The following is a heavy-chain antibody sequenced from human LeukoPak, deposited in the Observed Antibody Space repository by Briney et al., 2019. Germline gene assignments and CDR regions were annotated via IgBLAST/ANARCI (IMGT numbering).Heavy chain of an antibody. Sequence: SETLSLTCTVSGGSISSYYWSWIRQPPGKGLEWIGYIYYGGSTNYNPSLKSRVTISVDTSKNQFSLKLSSVTAADTAVYYCARAVEMATPYYFDYWGQGTLVTVSS. CDR3: ARAVEMATPYYFDY. CDR2: IYYGGST. V-gene: IGHV4-59*01. D-gene: IGHD5-24*01. J-gene: IGHJ4*02. CDR1: GGSISSYY.